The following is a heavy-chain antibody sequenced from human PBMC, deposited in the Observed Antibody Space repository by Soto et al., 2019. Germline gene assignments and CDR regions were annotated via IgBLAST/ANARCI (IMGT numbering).Heavy chain of an antibody. CDR1: GFTFSSYN. V-gene: IGHV3-48*01. CDR2: ISSSGSTI. D-gene: IGHD3-22*01. CDR3: ARVAYYYDSSGYFY. J-gene: IGHJ4*02. Sequence: RRLSCAASGFTFSSYNMNWVRQAPGKGLEWVSYISSSGSTIYYADSVKGRFTISRDNAKNSLYLQMNSLRAEDTAVYYCARVAYYYDSSGYFYWGQGTLVTVSS.